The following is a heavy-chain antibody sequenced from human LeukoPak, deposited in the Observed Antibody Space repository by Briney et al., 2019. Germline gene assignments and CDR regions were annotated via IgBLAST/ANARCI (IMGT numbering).Heavy chain of an antibody. CDR1: GFTFSDYY. V-gene: IGHV3-11*06. D-gene: IGHD3-22*01. J-gene: IGHJ4*02. Sequence: GGSLRLSCAASGFTFSDYYMSWIRQAPGKGLEWVSYISSSSSYTNYADSVKGRFTISRDNAKNSLYLKMNSLRAEDTAVYYCARSPPTYDSSGYYFDYWGQGTLVTVSS. CDR2: ISSSSSYT. CDR3: ARSPPTYDSSGYYFDY.